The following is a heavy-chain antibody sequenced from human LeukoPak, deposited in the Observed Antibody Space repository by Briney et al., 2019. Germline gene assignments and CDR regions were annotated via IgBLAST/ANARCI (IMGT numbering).Heavy chain of an antibody. V-gene: IGHV3-30*03. J-gene: IGHJ4*02. CDR3: AREGYYGSGSPPSLYFDY. D-gene: IGHD3-10*01. Sequence: GGSLRLSCAASGFTFSNYGIHWVRQAPGKGLEWVAVTSSDLNVKLYADSVKGRFTISRDNSRSTLYLQMNSLRPEDTAIYYCAREGYYGSGSPPSLYFDYWGQGTLVTVSS. CDR1: GFTFSNYG. CDR2: TSSDLNVK.